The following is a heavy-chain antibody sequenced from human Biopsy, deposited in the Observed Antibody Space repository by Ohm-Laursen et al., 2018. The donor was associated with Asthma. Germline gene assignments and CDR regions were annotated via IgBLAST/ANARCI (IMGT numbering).Heavy chain of an antibody. J-gene: IGHJ4*02. D-gene: IGHD3-22*01. CDR3: ARAQDYYDSRGYYRSFDY. CDR2: IYYIGST. CDR1: GGSVSSGSHY. Sequence: SQTLSLTCTVSGGSVSSGSHYWSWIRQPPGKGLEWIGYIYYIGSTYYNPSLKSRVSISIDTSKNQFSLKLSSVTAADTAVYYCARAQDYYDSRGYYRSFDYWGQGTLVTVSS. V-gene: IGHV4-31*03.